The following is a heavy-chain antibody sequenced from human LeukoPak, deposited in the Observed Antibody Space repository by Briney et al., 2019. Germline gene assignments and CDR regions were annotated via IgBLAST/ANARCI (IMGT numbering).Heavy chain of an antibody. Sequence: GGSLRLSCAASGFTFHDYAMHWVRQAPGKGLEWVSGISWNSGSIGYADSVKGRFTISRDNAKRSLHLQMNSLRTEDTAFYYCAKDVYGGNSLAASVDYWGQGTLVTVSS. CDR1: GFTFHDYA. CDR3: AKDVYGGNSLAASVDY. CDR2: ISWNSGSI. V-gene: IGHV3-9*01. J-gene: IGHJ4*02. D-gene: IGHD4-23*01.